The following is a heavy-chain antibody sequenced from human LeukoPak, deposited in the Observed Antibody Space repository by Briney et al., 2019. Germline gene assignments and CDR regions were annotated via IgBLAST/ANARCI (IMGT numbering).Heavy chain of an antibody. CDR3: ATGGATTSLFDY. V-gene: IGHV1-69*13. CDR2: IIPIFGTA. CDR1: GGTFSSYA. J-gene: IGHJ4*02. Sequence: ASVKVSCKASGGTFSSYAISWVRQAPGQGLEWMGGIIPIFGTANYAQKFQGRVTITADESTSTAYMELSSLRSEDTAVYYCATGGATTSLFDYWGQGTLVTVSS. D-gene: IGHD1-26*01.